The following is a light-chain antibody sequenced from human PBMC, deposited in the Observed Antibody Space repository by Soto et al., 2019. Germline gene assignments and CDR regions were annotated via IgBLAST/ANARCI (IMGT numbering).Light chain of an antibody. J-gene: IGKJ1*01. CDR1: QSVRYTF. V-gene: IGKV3-20*01. CDR2: GAS. Sequence: EIVLTQSPDTLSLPPGERATLSCRASQSVRYTFLAWYQQKPGQAPRLLIYGASSRATGIQNRFSGSGSGTDFTLTIRRLEPEEFAVYYCKQYGNSPQTFGQGTKVDI. CDR3: KQYGNSPQT.